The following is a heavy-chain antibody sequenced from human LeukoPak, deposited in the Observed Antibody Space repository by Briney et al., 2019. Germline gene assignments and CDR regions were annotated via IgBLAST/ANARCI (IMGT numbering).Heavy chain of an antibody. CDR2: IKEDGSEK. CDR3: ARDIGTSGSGMDY. D-gene: IGHD6-19*01. J-gene: IGHJ4*02. V-gene: IGHV3-7*05. CDR1: GDSITSGSYY. Sequence: ETLSLTCAVSGDSITSGSYYWGWVRQAPGKGLEWVANIKEDGSEKYYVDSVKGRFTITRDNAKNSLYLQMNSLRAEDTAVYYCARDIGTSGSGMDYWGQGTLVTVSS.